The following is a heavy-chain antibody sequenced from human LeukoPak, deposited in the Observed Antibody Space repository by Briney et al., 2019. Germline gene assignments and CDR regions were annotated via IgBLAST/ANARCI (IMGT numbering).Heavy chain of an antibody. J-gene: IGHJ5*02. CDR2: IIPIFGTA. CDR1: GGTFSSYA. Sequence: ASVKVSCKASGGTFSSYAISWVRQAPGQGLEWMGGIIPIFGTANYAQKFQGRVTITRNTSISTAYMELSSLRSEDTAVYYCARGKSWFDPWGQGTLVTVSS. V-gene: IGHV1-69*05. CDR3: ARGKSWFDP.